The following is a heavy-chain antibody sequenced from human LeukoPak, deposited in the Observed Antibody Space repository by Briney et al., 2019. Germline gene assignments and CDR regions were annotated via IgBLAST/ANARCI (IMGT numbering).Heavy chain of an antibody. CDR1: GFTFSSYA. CDR2: ISYDGSNK. Sequence: GGSLRLSCAASGFTFSSYAMHWVRQAPGKGLEWVAVISYDGSNKYYADSVKGRFTISRDNSKNTLYPQMNSLRAEDTAVYYCARGTYEYYYYGMDVWGQGTTVTVSS. J-gene: IGHJ6*02. D-gene: IGHD2-8*01. V-gene: IGHV3-30-3*01. CDR3: ARGTYEYYYYGMDV.